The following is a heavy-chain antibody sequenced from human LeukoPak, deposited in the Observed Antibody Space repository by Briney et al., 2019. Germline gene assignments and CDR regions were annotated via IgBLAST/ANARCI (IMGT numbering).Heavy chain of an antibody. CDR3: ARDLSIAARRRYYYYYMDV. V-gene: IGHV1-46*01. J-gene: IGHJ6*03. CDR2: INPSGGST. CDR1: GYTFTSYY. Sequence: ASVKVSCKASGYTFTSYYMHWVRQAPGQGLEWMGIINPSGGSTSYAQRFQGRVTMTRDTSISTAYMELSRLRSDDTAVYYCARDLSIAARRRYYYYYMDVWGKGTTVTVSS. D-gene: IGHD6-6*01.